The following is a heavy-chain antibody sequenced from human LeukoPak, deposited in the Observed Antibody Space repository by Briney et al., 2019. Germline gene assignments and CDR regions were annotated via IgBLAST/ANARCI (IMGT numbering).Heavy chain of an antibody. V-gene: IGHV4-59*08. D-gene: IGHD6-19*01. J-gene: IGHJ4*02. CDR2: IHYSGSS. CDR3: AASARLVLQESVY. CDR1: GGSIGSYY. Sequence: SETLSLTCTISGGSIGSYYWSWIRQPPGKGLEWIGYIHYSGSSSYSPSLKSRATISVDTSKNQFSLKLSSVTAADTAVYYCAASARLVLQESVYWGQGTLVTVSS.